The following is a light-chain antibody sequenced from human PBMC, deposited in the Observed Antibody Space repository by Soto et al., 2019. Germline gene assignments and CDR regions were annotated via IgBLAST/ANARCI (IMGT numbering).Light chain of an antibody. J-gene: IGKJ2*01. V-gene: IGKV3-20*01. CDR2: GAS. Sequence: EIVLTQSPGTLSLSPGERATLSCRASQSVTSYYLAWYQQKPGQAPRLLIYGASRRATDIPDRFSGSGSGTDFTLTISRLEPEDFAVYYCQQYGSSPPMYTFGQGTKLEIK. CDR1: QSVTSYY. CDR3: QQYGSSPPMYT.